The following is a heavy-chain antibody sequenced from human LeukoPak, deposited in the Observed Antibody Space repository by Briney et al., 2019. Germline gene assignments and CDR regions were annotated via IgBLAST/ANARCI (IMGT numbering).Heavy chain of an antibody. CDR2: IYYSGST. D-gene: IGHD6-13*01. CDR1: GGSISSGDCY. V-gene: IGHV4-30-4*01. Sequence: SQTLSLTCTVSGGSISSGDCYWSWIRQPPGKGLEWIGYIYYSGSTYYNPSLKSRVTISVDTSKNQFSLKLSSVTAADTAVYYCARITGYSTPHNWFDPWGQGTLVTVSS. J-gene: IGHJ5*02. CDR3: ARITGYSTPHNWFDP.